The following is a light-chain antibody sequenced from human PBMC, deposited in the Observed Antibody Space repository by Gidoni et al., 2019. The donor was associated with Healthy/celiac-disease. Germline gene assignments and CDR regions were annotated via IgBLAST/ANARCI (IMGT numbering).Light chain of an antibody. CDR2: GAS. J-gene: IGKJ3*01. CDR3: QQRSNWPPIFT. V-gene: IGKV3-11*01. Sequence: DIVLTQSPATLSLSPGERATLSCRASQSVSSYLAWYQQQPGQAHRLLIYGASNRATGIPARFRGSGSGTDFTLTISSLEPEDFAVYYCQQRSNWPPIFTFGPGTKVDIK. CDR1: QSVSSY.